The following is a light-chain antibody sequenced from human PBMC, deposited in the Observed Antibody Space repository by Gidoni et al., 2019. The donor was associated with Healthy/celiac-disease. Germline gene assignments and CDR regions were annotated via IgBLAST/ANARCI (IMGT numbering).Light chain of an antibody. J-gene: IGKJ4*01. CDR2: GAS. Sequence: EIVLTQSPGTLSLSPGERATLSCRASQSVSSSYLAWYQQKPGQAPRLLIYGASSGSGTDFTLTISRLEPEDFAVYYCQQYGSSPPRTFGGGTKVEIK. CDR1: QSVSSSY. CDR3: QQYGSSPPRT. V-gene: IGKV3-20*01.